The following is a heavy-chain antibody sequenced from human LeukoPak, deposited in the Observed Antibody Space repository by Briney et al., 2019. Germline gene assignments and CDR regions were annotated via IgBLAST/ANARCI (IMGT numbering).Heavy chain of an antibody. CDR3: ARVRGGYYFDY. J-gene: IGHJ4*02. CDR1: GFTFSSSS. V-gene: IGHV3-48*04. CDR2: ISTSSSNI. Sequence: GGSLRLSCAASGFTFSSSSMNWVRLAPGKGLEWVSYISTSSSNIYYADSVKGRFIISRDNAKNSLYLQMNSLRADDTAVYYCARVRGGYYFDYWGQGTLVTVSS. D-gene: IGHD6-25*01.